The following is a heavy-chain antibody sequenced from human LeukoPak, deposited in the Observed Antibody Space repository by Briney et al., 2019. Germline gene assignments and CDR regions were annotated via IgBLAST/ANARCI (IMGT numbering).Heavy chain of an antibody. V-gene: IGHV3-73*01. J-gene: IGHJ4*02. D-gene: IGHD4-17*01. Sequence: GGSLRLSCAASGFTFSGSAMRWVRQASGKGLEWVGRIRSKANNYATAYAASVKGRFTISRDDSKNTAYLQMNSLKTDDTAVYFCSSGLSVLRSNNTPVDYWGQGTLVTVSS. CDR3: SSGLSVLRSNNTPVDY. CDR2: IRSKANNYAT. CDR1: GFTFSGSA.